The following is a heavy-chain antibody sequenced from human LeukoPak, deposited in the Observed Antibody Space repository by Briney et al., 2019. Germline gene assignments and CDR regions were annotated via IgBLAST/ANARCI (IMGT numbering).Heavy chain of an antibody. CDR3: ARDFSYSYFDY. D-gene: IGHD5-12*01. J-gene: IGHJ4*02. Sequence: GGSLRLSCAASGFIFSQYSMSWVRQAPGKGLEWVANIKQDGSEKYYVDSVKGRFTISRDNAKNSLYLQMNSLRAEDTAVYYCARDFSYSYFDYWGQGTLVTVSS. CDR2: IKQDGSEK. V-gene: IGHV3-7*01. CDR1: GFIFSQYS.